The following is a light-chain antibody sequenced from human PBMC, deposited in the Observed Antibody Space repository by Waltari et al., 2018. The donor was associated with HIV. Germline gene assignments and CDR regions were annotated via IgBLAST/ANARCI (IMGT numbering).Light chain of an antibody. CDR1: RSALGCYRL. CDR3: SSYVNSDTLV. V-gene: IGLV2-14*01. CDR2: GVD. Sequence: QSALTQPASVSGSPGQSITISCTGTRSALGCYRLVYWYRQHPGEAPQLMIYGVDTRPLGVSDLFSGSNSGNTASLTISTLQPEDEADYYCSSYVNSDTLVFGGGTKLTVL. J-gene: IGLJ3*02.